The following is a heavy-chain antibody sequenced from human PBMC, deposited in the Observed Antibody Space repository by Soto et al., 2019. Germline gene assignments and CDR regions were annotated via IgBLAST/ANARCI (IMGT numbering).Heavy chain of an antibody. CDR2: IIPIFGTA. CDR3: ARDLWPTPYYYYGMDV. D-gene: IGHD3-10*01. CDR1: GGTFSSYA. Sequence: ASVKVSCKASGGTFSSYAISWVRQAPGQGLEWMGGIIPIFGTANYAQKFQGRVTITADESTSTAYMELSSLRSEDTAVYYCARDLWPTPYYYYGMDVWGQGTTVTVSS. V-gene: IGHV1-69*13. J-gene: IGHJ6*02.